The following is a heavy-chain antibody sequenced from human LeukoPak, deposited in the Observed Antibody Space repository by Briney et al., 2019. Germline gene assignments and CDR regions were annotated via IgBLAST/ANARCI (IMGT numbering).Heavy chain of an antibody. Sequence: GALRLSCAASGFTFSSYAMSWVRQAPGKGLEWVSAISGSGGSTYYADSVKGRFTISRDNSKNTLFLQMNSLRAEDTAVYYCAKDHDGSESYYGHWGQGTLVTVSS. CDR3: AKDHDGSESYYGH. CDR2: ISGSGGST. D-gene: IGHD3-10*01. V-gene: IGHV3-23*01. CDR1: GFTFSSYA. J-gene: IGHJ4*02.